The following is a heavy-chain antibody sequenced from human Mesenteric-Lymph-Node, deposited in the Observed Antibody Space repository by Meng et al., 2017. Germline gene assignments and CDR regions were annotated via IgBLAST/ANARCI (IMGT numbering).Heavy chain of an antibody. Sequence: GESLKISCAASGFTFSDYWIHWVRQAPGEGLVWVSRINADGRTTTYADSVKGRFIISRDTSKNTLYLQMSSLRVDDTAVYYCTNRAWLESWGQGTLVTVSS. V-gene: IGHV3-74*01. CDR1: GFTFSDYW. D-gene: IGHD3-10*01. J-gene: IGHJ5*01. CDR2: INADGRTT. CDR3: TNRAWLES.